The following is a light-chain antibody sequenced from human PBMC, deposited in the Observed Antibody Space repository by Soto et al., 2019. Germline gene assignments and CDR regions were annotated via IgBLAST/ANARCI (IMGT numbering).Light chain of an antibody. CDR1: QSLLQSNGNNL. J-gene: IGKJ4*01. Sequence: EIVMTQSPLSLPVTPGEPASISCRSSQSLLQSNGNNLLGWVLQKPGQSPQLLMYLGSSRASGVPDRFSGCGSVTDFTLKVSRVEPEDVGVYYCMQVLQTHPTFGGGTKVEIK. CDR2: LGS. CDR3: MQVLQTHPT. V-gene: IGKV2-28*01.